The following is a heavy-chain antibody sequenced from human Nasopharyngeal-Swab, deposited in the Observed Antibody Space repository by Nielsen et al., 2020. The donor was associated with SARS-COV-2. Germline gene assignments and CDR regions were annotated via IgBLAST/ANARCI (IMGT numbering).Heavy chain of an antibody. D-gene: IGHD2-2*01. Sequence: SETLSLTCTVSGVSYDFMEAFYWGGIRQPPGKGLEWIGSIYYSGSTYYNPSLKSRVTISVDTSKNQFSLKLSSVTAADTAVYYCARQDCSSTSCYVAYYYYYMDVWGKGTTVTVSS. J-gene: IGHJ6*03. CDR3: ARQDCSSTSCYVAYYYYYMDV. CDR2: IYYSGST. V-gene: IGHV4-39*01. CDR1: GVSYDFMEAFY.